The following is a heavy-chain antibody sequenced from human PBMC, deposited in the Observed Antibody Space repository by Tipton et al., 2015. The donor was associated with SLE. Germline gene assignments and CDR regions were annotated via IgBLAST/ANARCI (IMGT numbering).Heavy chain of an antibody. J-gene: IGHJ1*01. CDR1: GYTFTSYG. V-gene: IGHV1-18*01. CDR3: ARDRRHQQRVEYFQH. CDR2: ISAYNGNT. Sequence: QSGAEVKKPGASVKVSCKASGYTFTSYGISWVRQAPGQGLEWMGWISAYNGNTNYAQKLQGRVTMTTDTSTSTAYMELRSLRSDDTAVYYCARDRRHQQRVEYFQHWGQGTLVTVSS. D-gene: IGHD1/OR15-1a*01.